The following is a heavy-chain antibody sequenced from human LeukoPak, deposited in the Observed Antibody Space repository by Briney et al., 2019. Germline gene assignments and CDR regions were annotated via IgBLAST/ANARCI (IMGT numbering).Heavy chain of an antibody. Sequence: ASVTVSCKASGYTFTSYAMHWVRQAPGQRLEWMGWINAGNGNTKYSQKFQGRVTITRDTSASTAYMELSSLRSEDTAVYYCARDDIAAAGYYFDYWGQGTLATVSS. CDR1: GYTFTSYA. D-gene: IGHD6-13*01. V-gene: IGHV1-3*01. CDR2: INAGNGNT. CDR3: ARDDIAAAGYYFDY. J-gene: IGHJ4*02.